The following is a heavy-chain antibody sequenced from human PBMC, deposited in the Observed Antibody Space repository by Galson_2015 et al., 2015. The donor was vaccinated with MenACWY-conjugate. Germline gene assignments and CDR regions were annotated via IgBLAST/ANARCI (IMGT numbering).Heavy chain of an antibody. CDR3: ATGPDAVHV. CDR1: RGTFSNYP. D-gene: IGHD7-27*01. Sequence: SVKVSCKASRGTFSNYPLHWVRQAPGQGLEWMARIIPILGRTHYAQNFQGRVTLTADRLTDTADMELSSLRSEDTAIYYCATGPDAVHVWGQGTKVIVSS. J-gene: IGHJ3*01. CDR2: IIPILGRT. V-gene: IGHV1-69*02.